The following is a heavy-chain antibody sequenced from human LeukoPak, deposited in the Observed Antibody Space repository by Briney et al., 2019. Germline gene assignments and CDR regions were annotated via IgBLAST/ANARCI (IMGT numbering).Heavy chain of an antibody. V-gene: IGHV1-69*04. CDR1: GGTFSSYA. CDR3: ARETSGFDY. J-gene: IGHJ4*02. CDR2: ISPIVDIT. Sequence: SVKVSCKASGGTFSSYAFSWVRQAPGQGLEWLGRISPIVDITHYAQKFQGRVTISADKSTSTAYMELSSLRSEDTALYYCARETSGFDYWGQGTLVTVSS.